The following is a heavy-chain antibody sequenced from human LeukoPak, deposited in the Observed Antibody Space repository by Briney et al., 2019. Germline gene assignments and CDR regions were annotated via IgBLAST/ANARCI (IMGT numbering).Heavy chain of an antibody. CDR3: ARIWGVEAVAGFDFDY. D-gene: IGHD6-19*01. J-gene: IGHJ4*02. CDR1: GFTFSSYS. CDR2: ISSSSSYI. Sequence: KTGGSLRLSCAASGFTFSSYSMNWVRQAPGKGLEWVPSISSSSSYIYYADSVKGRFTISRDNAKNSLYLQMNSLRAEDTAVYYCARIWGVEAVAGFDFDYWGQGTLVTVSS. V-gene: IGHV3-21*01.